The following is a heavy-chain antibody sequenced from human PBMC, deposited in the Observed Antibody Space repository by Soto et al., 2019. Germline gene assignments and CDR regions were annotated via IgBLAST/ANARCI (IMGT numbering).Heavy chain of an antibody. CDR2: TYYKSKWYY. D-gene: IGHD6-19*01. CDR1: GDSISRNSGA. V-gene: IGHV6-1*01. Sequence: QSQTLSLTCVISGDSISRNSGAWSWIRQSPSRGLEWLGRTYYKSKWYYEYAVSVKSRITINPDTSKNQFSLQLNSVTPEDTAVYFCAREGAVAGADWFGPWGQGTLVTVSS. J-gene: IGHJ5*02. CDR3: AREGAVAGADWFGP.